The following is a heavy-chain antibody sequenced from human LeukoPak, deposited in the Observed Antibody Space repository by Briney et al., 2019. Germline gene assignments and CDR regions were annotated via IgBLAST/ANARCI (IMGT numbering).Heavy chain of an antibody. J-gene: IGHJ3*01. D-gene: IGHD3-22*01. CDR1: GGTFSSYA. CDR2: IIPILGIA. Sequence: SVKVSCKASGGTFSSYAISWVRQAPGQGLEWMGRIIPILGIANYAQKFQGRVTITADKSTSTAYMELSSLRSEDTAVYYCARRYYYDSSAPNAHAFDLWGQGTMVTVSS. CDR3: ARRYYYDSSAPNAHAFDL. V-gene: IGHV1-69*04.